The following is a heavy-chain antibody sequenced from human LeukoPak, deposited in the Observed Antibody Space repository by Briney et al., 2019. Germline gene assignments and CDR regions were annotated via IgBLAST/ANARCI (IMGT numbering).Heavy chain of an antibody. CDR2: IYYSGST. V-gene: IGHV4-39*01. CDR3: ARHLCGPHDAFDI. CDR1: GGSISSSSYY. Sequence: HSETLSLTCTVSGGSISSSSYYWGWIRQPPGKGLEWIGSIYYSGSTYYNPSLKSRVTISVDTSKNQFSLKLSSVTAADTAVYYCARHLCGPHDAFDIWGQGTMVTVSS. D-gene: IGHD2-21*01. J-gene: IGHJ3*02.